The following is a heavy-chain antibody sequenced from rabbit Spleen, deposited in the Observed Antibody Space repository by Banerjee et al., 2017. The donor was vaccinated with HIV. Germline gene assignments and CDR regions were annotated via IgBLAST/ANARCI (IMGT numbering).Heavy chain of an antibody. D-gene: IGHD7-1*01. V-gene: IGHV1S45*01. J-gene: IGHJ3*01. CDR3: ARNYPDYTGGDYVVRLDL. CDR2: IASGSSGTT. Sequence: QQQLVESGGGLVKPGGTLTLTCKASGIDFSSSYMCWVRQAPGKGLEWIGCIASGSSGTTYYASWAKGRFTISKTSSTTVTLQMTSLTAADTATYFCARNYPDYTGGDYVVRLDLWGQGTLVTVS. CDR1: GIDFSSSY.